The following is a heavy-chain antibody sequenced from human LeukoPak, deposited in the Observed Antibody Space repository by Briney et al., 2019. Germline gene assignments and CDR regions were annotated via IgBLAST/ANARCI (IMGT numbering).Heavy chain of an antibody. V-gene: IGHV4-59*01. CDR2: IYYSGST. J-gene: IGHJ4*02. Sequence: SETLSLTCTVSGGSISSYYWSWIRQPPGKGLEWIGYIYYSGSTNYNPSLKSRVTISVDTSKNQFSLKLSSVTAADTAVYYCATVDTAMVRGFDYWSQGTLVTVSS. CDR3: ATVDTAMVRGFDY. CDR1: GGSISSYY. D-gene: IGHD5-18*01.